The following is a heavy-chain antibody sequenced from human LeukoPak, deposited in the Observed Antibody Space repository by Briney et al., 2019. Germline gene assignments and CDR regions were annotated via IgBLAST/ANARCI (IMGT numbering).Heavy chain of an antibody. D-gene: IGHD3-3*01. CDR3: ARDRAWNYFDY. J-gene: IGHJ4*02. V-gene: IGHV3-7*01. CDR1: RFTLSTYW. CDR2: IKQDGSQE. Sequence: GGSLRLSCAASRFTLSTYWMSWVRQAPGKGLEWVAHIKQDGSQEYYVDSVKGRFTISRDSAKNSLYLQMNSLRAEDTAVYYCARDRAWNYFDYWGQGTLVTVSS.